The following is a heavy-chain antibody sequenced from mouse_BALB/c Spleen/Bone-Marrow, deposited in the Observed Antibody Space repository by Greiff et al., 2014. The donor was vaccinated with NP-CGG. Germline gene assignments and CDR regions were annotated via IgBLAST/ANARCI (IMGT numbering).Heavy chain of an antibody. D-gene: IGHD2-14*01. CDR2: IDPANGNT. CDR1: GFNIKDTY. V-gene: IGHV14-3*02. Sequence: EVQLQESGAELVKPGASVKLSCTASGFNIKDTYMHWVKQRPEQGLEWIGRIDPANGNTKYDPKFQGKATITADTSSNTAYLQISSRTAEDTAGEYGVADKYGGYFEVWGAGTTVTVSA. CDR3: VADKYGGYFEV. J-gene: IGHJ1*01.